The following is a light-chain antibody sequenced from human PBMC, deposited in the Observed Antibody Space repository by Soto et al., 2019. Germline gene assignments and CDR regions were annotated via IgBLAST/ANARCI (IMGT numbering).Light chain of an antibody. CDR1: QSVGSN. Sequence: EIVMTQSPATLSVSPGERASLSCRASQSVGSNLAWYQQTAGQAPRLLIYGASTRATGIPARFSGSGSGTECTLTISSLQSEDVAVYSCQQYTNWPYTFGQGTKLEIK. CDR2: GAS. V-gene: IGKV3-15*01. CDR3: QQYTNWPYT. J-gene: IGKJ2*01.